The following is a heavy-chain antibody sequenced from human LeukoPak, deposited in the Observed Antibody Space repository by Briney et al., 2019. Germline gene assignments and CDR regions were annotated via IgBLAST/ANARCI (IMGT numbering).Heavy chain of an antibody. CDR2: IDAGNGRT. V-gene: IGHV1-3*01. J-gene: IGHJ4*02. CDR3: ARVRPYDFWSGYPSFDY. CDR1: QYSFSDYA. D-gene: IGHD3-3*01. Sequence: GASVKVSCKASQYSFSDYAIHWVRQAPGQRLEWMGWIDAGNGRTKYPQSFQGRVTMTTDTSTSTAYMELRSLRSDDTAVYYCARVRPYDFWSGYPSFDYWGQGTLVTVSS.